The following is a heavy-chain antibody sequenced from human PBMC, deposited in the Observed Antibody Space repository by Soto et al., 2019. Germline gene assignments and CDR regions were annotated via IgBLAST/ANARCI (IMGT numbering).Heavy chain of an antibody. CDR2: INHSGST. Sequence: SETLSLTCSVYGGSFSDYYWSWIRQPPGKGLEWIGEINHSGSTNYNPSLKSRVTISVHTSKNQFSLKLSSVTAADTAVYYCARHSRRGLGGYWYFDLWGRGTLVTVSS. CDR1: GGSFSDYY. CDR3: ARHSRRGLGGYWYFDL. V-gene: IGHV4-34*01. D-gene: IGHD2-15*01. J-gene: IGHJ2*01.